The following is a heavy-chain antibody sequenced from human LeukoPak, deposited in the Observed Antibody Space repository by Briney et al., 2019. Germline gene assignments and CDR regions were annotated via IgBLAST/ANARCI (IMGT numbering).Heavy chain of an antibody. J-gene: IGHJ4*02. CDR2: IYYSGST. CDR1: GGSISSYY. D-gene: IGHD6-6*01. Sequence: PSETLSLTCTVSGGSISSYYWGWIRQPPGKGLEWIGSIYYSGSTYYNPSLKSRVTISVDTSKNQFSLKLSSVTAADTAVYYCARVEYSSSYYFDYWGQGTLATVSS. CDR3: ARVEYSSSYYFDY. V-gene: IGHV4-39*07.